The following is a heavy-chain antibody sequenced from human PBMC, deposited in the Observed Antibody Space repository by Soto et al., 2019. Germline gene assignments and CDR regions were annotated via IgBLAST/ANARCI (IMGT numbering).Heavy chain of an antibody. V-gene: IGHV6-1*01. Sequence: SQTLSITCAISGDSVSSNSAAWNLIRQSPSRFLEWLGRTYYRSKWYNDYAVSVKSRITINPDTSKNQFSLQLNSVTPEDTAVYYCARDRHVLRYFDWLFYGMDVWGQGTTVTVSS. CDR2: TYYRSKWYN. D-gene: IGHD3-9*01. CDR1: GDSVSSNSAA. CDR3: ARDRHVLRYFDWLFYGMDV. J-gene: IGHJ6*02.